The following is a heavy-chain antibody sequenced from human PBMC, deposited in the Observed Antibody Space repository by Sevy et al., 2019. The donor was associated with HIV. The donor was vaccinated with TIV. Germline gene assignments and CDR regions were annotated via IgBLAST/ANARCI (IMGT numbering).Heavy chain of an antibody. D-gene: IGHD3-16*01. CDR2: IKDKTEGGTT. Sequence: GGSLRLSCAASGLTFNNAWMSWVRQAPGKGLEWVGRIKDKTEGGTTDYAAPVKGRFTISRDDSKNTLYLQMNSLKTEETAVYYCTGHALDYEAPYYYDYGMDVWGQGTTVTVSS. J-gene: IGHJ6*02. V-gene: IGHV3-15*01. CDR1: GLTFNNAW. CDR3: TGHALDYEAPYYYDYGMDV.